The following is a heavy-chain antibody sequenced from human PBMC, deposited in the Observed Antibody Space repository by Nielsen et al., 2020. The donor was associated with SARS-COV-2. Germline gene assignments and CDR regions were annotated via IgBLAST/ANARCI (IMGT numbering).Heavy chain of an antibody. CDR1: GFAFNTYG. J-gene: IGHJ4*02. CDR2: ISYDGSNK. CDR3: ATPPGTSLDY. Sequence: GESLKISCAASGFAFNTYGMHWVRQAPGKGLEWVAVISYDGSNKYYADSVKGRFTISRDNSKNTLYLQMNSLRAEDTAVYYCATPPGTSLDYWGQGTLVTVSS. V-gene: IGHV3-30*03.